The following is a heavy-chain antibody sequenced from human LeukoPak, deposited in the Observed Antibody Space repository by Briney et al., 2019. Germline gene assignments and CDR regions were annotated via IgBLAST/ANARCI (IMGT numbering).Heavy chain of an antibody. CDR1: GFTFSSYG. CDR2: ISYDGSNK. J-gene: IGHJ6*03. D-gene: IGHD1-26*01. CDR3: ARVVGATRTYYYYYMDV. Sequence: GRSLRLSCAASGFTFSSYGMHWVRQAPGKGLEWVAVISYDGSNKYYADSVKGRFTISRDNAKNSLYLQMNSLRAEDTAVYYCARVVGATRTYYYYYMDVWGKGTTVTVSS. V-gene: IGHV3-30*03.